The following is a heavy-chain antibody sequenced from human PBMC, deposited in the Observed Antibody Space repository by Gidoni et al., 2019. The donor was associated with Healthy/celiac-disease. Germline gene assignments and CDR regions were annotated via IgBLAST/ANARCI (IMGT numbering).Heavy chain of an antibody. J-gene: IGHJ4*02. CDR2: IYYSGST. V-gene: IGHV4-39*01. D-gene: IGHD3-22*01. CDR3: ARHRWGTMIVFFFDY. CDR1: GGSISSSSYY. Sequence: QLQLQESGPGLVKPSETLSPTSTVAGGSISSSSYYWGCIRQPPGKGLEWIGSIYYSGSTYYNPSLKSRVTISVDTSKNQFSLKLSSVTAADTAVYYCARHRWGTMIVFFFDYWGQGTLVTVSS.